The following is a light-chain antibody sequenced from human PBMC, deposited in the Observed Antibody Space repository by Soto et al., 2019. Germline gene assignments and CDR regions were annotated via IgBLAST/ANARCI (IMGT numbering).Light chain of an antibody. Sequence: QSVLTQPASVSGSPGQSITVSCTGSSSDVGGSDYISWYQQHPGKAPRLIIYGVSDRPSGVSSRFSGSKSGNTASLTISGLQPEYEAHYYCTSYKRGPLYVFGTGTKLTVL. CDR3: TSYKRGPLYV. CDR1: SSDVGGSDY. J-gene: IGLJ1*01. V-gene: IGLV2-14*03. CDR2: GVS.